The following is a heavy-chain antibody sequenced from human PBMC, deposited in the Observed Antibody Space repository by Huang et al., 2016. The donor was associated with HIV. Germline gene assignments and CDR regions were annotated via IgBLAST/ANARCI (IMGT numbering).Heavy chain of an antibody. CDR3: ARERSGFGMDV. D-gene: IGHD3-3*01. CDR2: NNSIGGST. CDR1: GYTFTRYY. J-gene: IGHJ6*04. Sequence: QVQLVQSGAEVKKPGASVRVSCQSSGYTFTRYYMHWVRQAPGQGLEGMRINNSIGGSTTYAQKFQGRVTMTRDTSTSTVYMELSKLRSEDTAVYYCARERSGFGMDVWGKGTTVTVSS. V-gene: IGHV1-46*03.